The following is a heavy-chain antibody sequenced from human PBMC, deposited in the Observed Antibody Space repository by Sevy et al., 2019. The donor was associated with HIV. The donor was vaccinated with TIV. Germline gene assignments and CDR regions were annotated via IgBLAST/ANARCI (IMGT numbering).Heavy chain of an antibody. Sequence: GGSLRLSCAASGFTFSSYAMSWVRQAPGKGLEWVSAISGSGGSTYYADSVKSRFTICRDNSKNTLYLQMNSLRAEDTAVYYCAKTLNWNYLKHFDYWGQGTLVTVSS. D-gene: IGHD1-7*01. CDR1: GFTFSSYA. CDR3: AKTLNWNYLKHFDY. J-gene: IGHJ4*02. CDR2: ISGSGGST. V-gene: IGHV3-23*01.